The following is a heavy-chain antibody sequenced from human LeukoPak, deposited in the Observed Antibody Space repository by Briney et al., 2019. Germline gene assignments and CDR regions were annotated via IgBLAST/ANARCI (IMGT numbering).Heavy chain of an antibody. CDR3: ARFGEQSLLGAFDI. D-gene: IGHD3-10*01. CDR2: INAGNGNT. Sequence: GASVKASCKASGYTFTSYAMHWVRQAPGQRLEWMGWINAGNGNTKYSQKFQGRVTITRDTSASTAYMELSSLRSEDTAVYYCARFGEQSLLGAFDIWGQGTMVTVSS. V-gene: IGHV1-3*01. CDR1: GYTFTSYA. J-gene: IGHJ3*02.